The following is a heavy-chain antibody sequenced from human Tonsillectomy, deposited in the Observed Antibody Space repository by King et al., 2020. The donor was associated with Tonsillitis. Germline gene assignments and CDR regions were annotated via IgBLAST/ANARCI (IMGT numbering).Heavy chain of an antibody. J-gene: IGHJ5*02. CDR2: IYTSGST. CDR3: ARANRVAAAGRTGDWFDP. V-gene: IGHV4-4*07. D-gene: IGHD6-13*01. CDR1: GGSISSYY. Sequence: QLQESGPRLVQPSETLSLTCTVSGGSISSYYWSWIRQPAGKGLEWIGRIYTSGSTNYKPSLKSRVTMSVDTSKNKFSLKLSSVTAADTAVYYCARANRVAAAGRTGDWFDPWGQGTLVTVSS.